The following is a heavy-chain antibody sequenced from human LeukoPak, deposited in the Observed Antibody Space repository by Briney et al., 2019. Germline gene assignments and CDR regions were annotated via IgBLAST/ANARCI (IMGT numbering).Heavy chain of an antibody. CDR3: AKDPPCGSCQHNWFDP. Sequence: PGGSLRLSCAVSGFTFSTYAMHWVRQAPGEGLEYVSGISRDGGSTYYANSVKGRFTISRDNSKNTLYLQMNSLRAEDTAVYYCAKDPPCGSCQHNWFDPWGQGTLVTVSS. CDR2: ISRDGGST. CDR1: GFTFSTYA. D-gene: IGHD1-26*01. V-gene: IGHV3-64*01. J-gene: IGHJ5*02.